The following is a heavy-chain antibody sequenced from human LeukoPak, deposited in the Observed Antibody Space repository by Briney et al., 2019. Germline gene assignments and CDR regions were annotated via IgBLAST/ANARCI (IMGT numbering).Heavy chain of an antibody. J-gene: IGHJ4*02. Sequence: GGSLRLSCAASGFTFGDYTMFWVRQGPGKGLEWVSLISWDGNSRYYGDSVKGRFTISRDNSKNSLYLQMNSLRTEDTALYYCAKGGDGYPSPDYWGQGTLVIVSS. V-gene: IGHV3-43*01. CDR3: AKGGDGYPSPDY. CDR2: ISWDGNSR. CDR1: GFTFGDYT. D-gene: IGHD5-24*01.